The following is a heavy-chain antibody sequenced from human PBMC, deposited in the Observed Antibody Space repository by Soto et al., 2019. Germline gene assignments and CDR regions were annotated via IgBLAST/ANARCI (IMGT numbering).Heavy chain of an antibody. J-gene: IGHJ5*02. CDR3: ARHYQGYDWGGDNWFDP. D-gene: IGHD5-12*01. CDR1: GGSISSSSYY. CDR2: IYYSGST. Sequence: QLQLQESGPGLVKPSETLSLTCTVSGGSISSSSYYWGWIRQPPGKGLEWIGSIYYSGSTYYNPSLKSRVTISVDTSKNQFSLKLSSVTAADTAVYYCARHYQGYDWGGDNWFDPWGQGTLVTVSS. V-gene: IGHV4-39*01.